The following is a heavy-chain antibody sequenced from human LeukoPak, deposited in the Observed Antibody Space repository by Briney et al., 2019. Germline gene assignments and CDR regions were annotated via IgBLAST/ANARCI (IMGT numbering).Heavy chain of an antibody. CDR1: EFIFSGFA. J-gene: IGHJ6*02. CDR3: ASLVDV. V-gene: IGHV3-30*04. Sequence: GGSLRRSCTASEFIFSGFALHWVRQAPGKGLEWVAAMLSDGSAKNYADSVKGRSTISRDTSKNTLYLQMDRLRPEDTAVYYCASLVDVWGQGTTVTVSS. CDR2: MLSDGSAK.